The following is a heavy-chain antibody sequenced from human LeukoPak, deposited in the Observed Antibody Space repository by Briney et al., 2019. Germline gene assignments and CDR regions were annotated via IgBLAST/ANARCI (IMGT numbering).Heavy chain of an antibody. CDR3: ARVTTGGYYNC. V-gene: IGHV4-61*02. CDR1: GDSISSGNYY. Sequence: SQTLSLTCSVSGDSISSGNYYWTWIRQPAGKGLEWIGRIYSTGSTNYNPSLKSRVTISVDTSKDQFSLRLSSVTAADTAVYYCARVTTGGYYNCWGQGTLVTVS. D-gene: IGHD3-22*01. CDR2: IYSTGST. J-gene: IGHJ4*02.